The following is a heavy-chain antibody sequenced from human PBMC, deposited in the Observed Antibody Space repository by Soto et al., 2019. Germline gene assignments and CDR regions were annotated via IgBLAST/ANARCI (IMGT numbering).Heavy chain of an antibody. CDR3: ARLRWLNPPTRPEHYFYGMDV. J-gene: IGHJ6*02. V-gene: IGHV4-34*01. D-gene: IGHD5-12*01. CDR1: GGPFNGFY. Sequence: QVQLQQWGAGLLKPSETLSLTCGVYGGPFNGFYWSWVRQPPGKGLEWIGKINDRESNYNPSLKSRLSISTDASKKQFSLKLTSVTAADTAVYYCARLRWLNPPTRPEHYFYGMDVWGQGTSVIVSS. CDR2: INDRES.